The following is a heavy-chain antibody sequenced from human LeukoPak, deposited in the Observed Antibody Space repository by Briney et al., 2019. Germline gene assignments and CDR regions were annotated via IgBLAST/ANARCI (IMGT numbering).Heavy chain of an antibody. D-gene: IGHD6-25*01. CDR2: ISAAGNST. CDR3: GRAQYSYGCGYDY. V-gene: IGHV3-64*01. CDR1: GFLLSSYS. J-gene: IGHJ4*02. Sequence: GGSLRLFHAASGFLLSSYSMHGVRQAPGKGLEHVSAISAAGNSTYHASSVKDRLTISRDNSTNTVYLQMGSLRPEDKAVDYCGRAQYSYGCGYDYWGQGTLVTVSS.